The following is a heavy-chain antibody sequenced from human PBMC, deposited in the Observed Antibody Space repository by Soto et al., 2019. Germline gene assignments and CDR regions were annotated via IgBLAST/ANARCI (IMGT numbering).Heavy chain of an antibody. D-gene: IGHD3-9*01. J-gene: IGHJ4*02. Sequence: SETLSLTCTVSGGSISSYYWSWIRQPPGKGLEWIGYIYYSGSTNYNPSLKSRVTISVDTSKNQFSLKLSPVTAADTAVYYCARVNLKRGDILTGYSPGPYFDYWGQGTLVTVSS. CDR3: ARVNLKRGDILTGYSPGPYFDY. V-gene: IGHV4-59*01. CDR1: GGSISSYY. CDR2: IYYSGST.